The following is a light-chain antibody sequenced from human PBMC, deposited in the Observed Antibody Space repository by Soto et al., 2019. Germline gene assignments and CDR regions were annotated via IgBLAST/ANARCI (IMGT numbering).Light chain of an antibody. CDR1: SSDVGGYNY. V-gene: IGLV2-11*01. Sequence: QSALTQPRSVSGSPGQSITISCTGTSSDVGGYNYVSWYQQHPGKAPKLMIYDVSKRPSGVPDRFSGSKSGNKASLPITGRQHEDEDDYYCCSYAGSYTTLFGRGTKLTVL. CDR2: DVS. CDR3: CSYAGSYTTL. J-gene: IGLJ3*02.